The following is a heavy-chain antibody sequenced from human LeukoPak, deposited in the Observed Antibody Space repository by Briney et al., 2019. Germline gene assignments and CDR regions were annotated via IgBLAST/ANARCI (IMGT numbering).Heavy chain of an antibody. CDR3: ARAPFSGRGTFDP. CDR1: GGTFSSYA. D-gene: IGHD5-12*01. CDR2: IVPILGIA. J-gene: IGHJ5*02. V-gene: IGHV1-69*04. Sequence: SVKVSCKASGGTFSSYAISWVRQAPGQGLEWMGRIVPILGIANYAQKFQGRVTITADKSTSTAYMELSSLRSEDTAVYYCARAPFSGRGTFDPWGQGTLVTVSS.